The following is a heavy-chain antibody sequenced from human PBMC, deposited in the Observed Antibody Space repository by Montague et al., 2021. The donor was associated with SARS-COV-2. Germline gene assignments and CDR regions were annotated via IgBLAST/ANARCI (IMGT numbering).Heavy chain of an antibody. V-gene: IGHV4-59*01. CDR3: AREYRIELWQTNWYFGL. J-gene: IGHJ2*01. D-gene: IGHD5-18*01. CDR2: IYHSGNT. CDR1: GGSISGYY. Sequence: SETRSLTCSVSGGSISGYYWSWIRQPPGKGLEWIGYIYHSGNTKYNPSLKSRVSISVDTSKNQSSLRLSSVTAADTAVYYCAREYRIELWQTNWYFGLWGRGTLVTVSS.